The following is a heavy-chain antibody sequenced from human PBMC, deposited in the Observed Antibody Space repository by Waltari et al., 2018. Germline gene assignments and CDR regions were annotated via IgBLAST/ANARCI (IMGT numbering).Heavy chain of an antibody. V-gene: IGHV5-51*01. CDR3: ARQPGTTMTTGRFDP. J-gene: IGHJ5*02. Sequence: EVQLVQSGAEVKKPGESLKISCKGSAYTFTSYWIGWVRQMPGKGLEWMGIIYPGDSDTRYSPSVQGQVTISADRATSTVYLQWSSLKASDTAMYYCARQPGTTMTTGRFDPWGQGTLVTVSS. CDR1: AYTFTSYW. CDR2: IYPGDSDT. D-gene: IGHD4-17*01.